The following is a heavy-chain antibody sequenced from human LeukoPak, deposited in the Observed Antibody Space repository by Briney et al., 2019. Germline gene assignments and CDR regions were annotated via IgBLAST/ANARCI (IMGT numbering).Heavy chain of an antibody. Sequence: GGSLRLSCEASGFSFSSYEMNWVRQAPGKGLEWVAFIRYDGSNKYHGDSVKGRFTISRDNSKNTLYLQMNSLRAEDTAVYYCAKDDDWGRYKHWGQGTLVTVSS. CDR1: GFSFSSYE. CDR3: AKDDDWGRYKH. CDR2: IRYDGSNK. D-gene: IGHD3-16*01. J-gene: IGHJ1*01. V-gene: IGHV3-30*02.